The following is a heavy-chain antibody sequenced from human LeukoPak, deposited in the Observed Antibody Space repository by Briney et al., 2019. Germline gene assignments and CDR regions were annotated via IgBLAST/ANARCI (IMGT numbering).Heavy chain of an antibody. Sequence: PSETLSLTCTVSGGSISSYYWSWIRQPAGKGLEWIGRIYTSGSTNYNPSLKSRVTMSVDTSKNQFSLKLSSVTAADTAVYYCARRPAYYYDSRAFDYWGQGTLVTVSS. V-gene: IGHV4-4*07. J-gene: IGHJ4*02. CDR2: IYTSGST. CDR3: ARRPAYYYDSRAFDY. D-gene: IGHD3-22*01. CDR1: GGSISSYY.